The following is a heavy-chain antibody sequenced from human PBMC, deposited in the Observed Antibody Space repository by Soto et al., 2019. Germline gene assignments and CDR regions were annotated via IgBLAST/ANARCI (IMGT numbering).Heavy chain of an antibody. D-gene: IGHD6-19*01. CDR1: GYTFTSYD. CDR2: MNPSTGNT. CDR3: ARGRIIVAGGFDP. V-gene: IGHV1-8*01. J-gene: IGHJ5*02. Sequence: QVQLVQSGAEVKKPGASVKVSCKASGYTFTSYDIIWVRQATGQGLERMGWMNPSTGNTDSAEKFQGRLTMTRNTSRSTVYMELSSLSFEDTAEYYCARGRIIVAGGFDPWGQGPRVTVSS.